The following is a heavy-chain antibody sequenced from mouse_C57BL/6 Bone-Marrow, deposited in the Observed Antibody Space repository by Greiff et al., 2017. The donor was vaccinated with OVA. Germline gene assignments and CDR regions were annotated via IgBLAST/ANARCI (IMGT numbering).Heavy chain of an antibody. CDR1: GYTFTSYW. J-gene: IGHJ3*01. V-gene: IGHV1-52*01. CDR2: IDPSDSAT. Sequence: QVQLQQPGAELVRPGSSVKLSCKASGYTFTSYWMHWVKQRPIQGLEWIGNIDPSDSATHYNQKFKDKATLTVDKSSSTAYMQLSSLTSEDSAVYYCARGGWDYGFAYWGQGTLVTVSA. D-gene: IGHD2-4*01. CDR3: ARGGWDYGFAY.